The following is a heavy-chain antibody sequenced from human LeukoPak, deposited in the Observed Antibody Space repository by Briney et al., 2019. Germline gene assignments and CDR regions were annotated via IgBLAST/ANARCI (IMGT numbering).Heavy chain of an antibody. Sequence: GGSLRLSCAASGFTFSTYNMNWVRQAPGKGLEWVSSISRSSTYIYYADALKGRFTISRDNAKNSLYLQMNSLRAEDTAVYYCARVGPWVNPDYYYYYMDVWGKGTTVTVSS. V-gene: IGHV3-21*01. D-gene: IGHD1-14*01. CDR2: ISRSSTYI. CDR3: ARVGPWVNPDYYYYYMDV. CDR1: GFTFSTYN. J-gene: IGHJ6*03.